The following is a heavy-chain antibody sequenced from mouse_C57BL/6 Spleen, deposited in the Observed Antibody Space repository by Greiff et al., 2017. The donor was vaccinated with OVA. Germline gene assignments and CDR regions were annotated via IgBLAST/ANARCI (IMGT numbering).Heavy chain of an antibody. D-gene: IGHD1-1*02. CDR1: GFTFSDYY. J-gene: IGHJ3*01. Sequence: EVMLVESEGGLVQPGSSMKLSCTASGFTFSDYYMAWVRQVPEKGLEWVANINYDGSSTYYLDSLKSRFIISRDNAKNILYLQMSSLKSEDTATYYCARVSGVGRFAYWGQGTLVTVSA. CDR2: INYDGSST. CDR3: ARVSGVGRFAY. V-gene: IGHV5-16*01.